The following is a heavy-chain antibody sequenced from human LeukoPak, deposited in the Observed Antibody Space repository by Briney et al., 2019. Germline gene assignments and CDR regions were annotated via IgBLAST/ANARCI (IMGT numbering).Heavy chain of an antibody. CDR2: IYTSGST. Sequence: SSETLSLTCTVSGGSINSGNYCWTWIRQPAGKGLEWIGRIYTSGSTNYNPSLKSRVTISVDTSKNQFSLKLTSVTAADTALYYCARHNPYAYVGGTYARDVIDIWGQGTRVTVSS. J-gene: IGHJ3*02. V-gene: IGHV4-61*02. D-gene: IGHD3-16*01. CDR3: ARHNPYAYVGGTYARDVIDI. CDR1: GGSINSGNYC.